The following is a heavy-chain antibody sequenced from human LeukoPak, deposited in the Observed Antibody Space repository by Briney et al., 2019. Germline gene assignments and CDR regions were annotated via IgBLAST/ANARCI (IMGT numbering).Heavy chain of an antibody. J-gene: IGHJ5*02. Sequence: GASVKVSCKGSGYTFTGYYMHWVPQAPGQGLEWMGWMYPNSGGTNYAQKFQGRVTMTRDTSISTAYMELSRLRSDDTAVYYCARDEGYMSSGWYLNWFDPWGQGTLVTVSS. CDR1: GYTFTGYY. CDR3: ARDEGYMSSGWYLNWFDP. V-gene: IGHV1-2*02. D-gene: IGHD6-19*01. CDR2: MYPNSGGT.